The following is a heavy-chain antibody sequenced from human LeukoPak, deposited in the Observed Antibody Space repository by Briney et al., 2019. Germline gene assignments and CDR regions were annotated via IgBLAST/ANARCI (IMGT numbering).Heavy chain of an antibody. V-gene: IGHV1-18*01. CDR2: ISAYNGNT. CDR3: ARDGYSSGWYPGGFDP. D-gene: IGHD6-19*01. J-gene: IGHJ5*02. Sequence: ASVKVSCKASGYTFTSYGISWVRQAPGQGLEWMGWISAYNGNTNYAQKLQGRDTMTTDTSTSTAYMELRSLRSDDTAVYYCARDGYSSGWYPGGFDPWGQGTLVTVSS. CDR1: GYTFTSYG.